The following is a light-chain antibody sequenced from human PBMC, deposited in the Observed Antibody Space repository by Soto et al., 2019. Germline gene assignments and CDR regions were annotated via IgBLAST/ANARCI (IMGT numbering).Light chain of an antibody. V-gene: IGKV1-39*01. CDR1: QSISSY. CDR3: QQSYSTPPMYT. CDR2: AAS. J-gene: IGKJ2*01. Sequence: DIQMNPSTSSLSASVGDRVTITCRASQSISSYLNWDQQKPGKAPKLLIYAASSLQSGVPSRFSGSGSGTDFTLTISSLQPEDFATYYCQQSYSTPPMYTFGHGTTLEIK.